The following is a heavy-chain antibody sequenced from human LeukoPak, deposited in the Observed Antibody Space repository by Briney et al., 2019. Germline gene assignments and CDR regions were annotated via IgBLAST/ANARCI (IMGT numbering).Heavy chain of an antibody. D-gene: IGHD6-6*01. V-gene: IGHV4-61*02. CDR1: GGSISSSSYY. J-gene: IGHJ3*02. CDR3: ARENVGSSSDDAFDI. Sequence: PSETLSLTCTVSGGSISSSSYYWGWIRQPAGKGLEWIGRIYTSGSTNYNPSLKSRVTISVDTSKNQFSLKLSSVTAADTAVYYCARENVGSSSDDAFDIWGQGTMVTVSS. CDR2: IYTSGST.